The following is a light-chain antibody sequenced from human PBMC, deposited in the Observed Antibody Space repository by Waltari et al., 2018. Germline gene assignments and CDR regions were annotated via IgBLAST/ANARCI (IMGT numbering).Light chain of an antibody. CDR3: CSYAGSYILV. CDR1: SRDVGGSNY. CDR2: GIN. Sequence: QSALTQPRSVSGSPGTSVTISCPGTSRDVGGSNYVSWYQQHPGKAPKLMIYGINKRPSGVPDRFSVSKSGNTASLTISGLQAEDEADFYCCSYAGSYILVFGGGTKLTVL. J-gene: IGLJ2*01. V-gene: IGLV2-11*01.